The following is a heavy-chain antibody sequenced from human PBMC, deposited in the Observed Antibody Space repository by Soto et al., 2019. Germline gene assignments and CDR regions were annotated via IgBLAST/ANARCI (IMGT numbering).Heavy chain of an antibody. V-gene: IGHV5-51*03. CDR1: GYSFTSYW. D-gene: IGHD2-15*01. CDR3: TRVDLEWSGGIYYDFGMDV. CDR2: IYPGDSDT. Sequence: PGESLKISCKGSGYSFTSYWIGWVRQMPGKGLELMGIIYPGDSDTRYSPSFQGQVTISADKSISTAYLQWSSLKASDTAMYYCTRVDLEWSGGIYYDFGMDVWGKGTTVTVSS. J-gene: IGHJ6*04.